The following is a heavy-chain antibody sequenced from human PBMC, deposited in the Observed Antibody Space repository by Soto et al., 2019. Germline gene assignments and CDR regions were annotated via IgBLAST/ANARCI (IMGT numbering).Heavy chain of an antibody. CDR2: IYYGGST. V-gene: IGHV4-61*01. Sequence: QVQLQESGPGLVKPSETLSLTCTVSGGSVSSGSYYWSWIRQPPGKGLEWIGYIYYGGSTNYNPSLKSRVTISVDTSKNQFSLKLSSVTAADTAVYYCARALRGYSYGYAFDYWGQGTLVTVSS. CDR1: GGSVSSGSYY. D-gene: IGHD5-18*01. CDR3: ARALRGYSYGYAFDY. J-gene: IGHJ4*02.